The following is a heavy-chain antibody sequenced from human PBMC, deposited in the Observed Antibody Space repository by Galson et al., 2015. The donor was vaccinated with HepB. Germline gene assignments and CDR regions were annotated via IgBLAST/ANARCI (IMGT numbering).Heavy chain of an antibody. CDR3: AKDHQQLVRFDL. D-gene: IGHD6-13*01. CDR2: ISGSGGST. Sequence: SLRLSCAASGFTFSSYAMSWVRQAPGKGLEWVSAISGSGGSTYYADSVKGRFTISRDNSKNTLYLQMNSLRAEDTAVYYCAKDHQQLVRFDLWGRGTLVTVSS. J-gene: IGHJ2*01. CDR1: GFTFSSYA. V-gene: IGHV3-23*01.